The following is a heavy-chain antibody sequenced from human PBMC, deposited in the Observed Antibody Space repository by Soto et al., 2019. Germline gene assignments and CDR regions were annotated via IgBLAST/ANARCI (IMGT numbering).Heavy chain of an antibody. V-gene: IGHV1-18*04. Sequence: ASVQVSCKASGYTFTSDGITWVRQAPGQGLEWMGWISSYNGNTNYAQKVQGRVTLTTDTSTSTTYMELRSLRSDDTAVYYCARGPRYCSTTTCFSGVTWFDPWGQGTLVTVSS. J-gene: IGHJ5*02. CDR3: ARGPRYCSTTTCFSGVTWFDP. D-gene: IGHD2-2*01. CDR2: ISSYNGNT. CDR1: GYTFTSDG.